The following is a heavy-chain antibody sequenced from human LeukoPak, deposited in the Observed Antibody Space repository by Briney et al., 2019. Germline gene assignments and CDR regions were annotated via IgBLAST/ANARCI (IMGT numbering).Heavy chain of an antibody. Sequence: GGSLRLSCAASGFTFSSYWMSWVRQAPGKGLEWVANIKQDGSEKYYVDSVKGRFTISRDNAKNSLYLQMNSLRAEDTAVYYCARGFRAPKRYYFDYWGQGTLVTVSS. CDR1: GFTFSSYW. J-gene: IGHJ4*02. D-gene: IGHD2-21*01. V-gene: IGHV3-7*01. CDR3: ARGFRAPKRYYFDY. CDR2: IKQDGSEK.